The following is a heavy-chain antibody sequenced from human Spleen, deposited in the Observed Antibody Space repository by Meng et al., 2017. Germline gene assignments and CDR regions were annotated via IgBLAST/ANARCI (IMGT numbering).Heavy chain of an antibody. D-gene: IGHD6-19*01. CDR1: GGSVSSGPHY. Sequence: SETLSLTCTVPGGSVSSGPHYWSWIRQPPGKGLEWIGFIYYSGSTNYNPSLKSRVTISVDTSKNQFSLKLRSVTAADTAVDYCARRRGSSGWYRFFDYWGQGTLVTVSS. V-gene: IGHV4-61*01. J-gene: IGHJ4*02. CDR2: IYYSGST. CDR3: ARRRGSSGWYRFFDY.